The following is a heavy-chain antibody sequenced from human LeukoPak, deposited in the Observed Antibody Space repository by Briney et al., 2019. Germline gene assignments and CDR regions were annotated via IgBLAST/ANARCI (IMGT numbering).Heavy chain of an antibody. CDR2: INHGGST. CDR3: ARKRASYYGSGSYIPVWGFSGMDV. CDR1: GGSFSGYY. V-gene: IGHV4-34*01. J-gene: IGHJ6*04. D-gene: IGHD3-10*01. Sequence: SETLSLTCAVYGGSFSGYYWSWIRQPPGKGLEWIGEINHGGSTNYNPSLKSRVTISVDTSKNQFSLKLSSVTAADTAVCYCARKRASYYGSGSYIPVWGFSGMDVWGKGTTVTVSS.